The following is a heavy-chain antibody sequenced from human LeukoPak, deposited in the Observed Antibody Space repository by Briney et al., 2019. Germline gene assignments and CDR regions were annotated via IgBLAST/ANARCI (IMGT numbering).Heavy chain of an antibody. J-gene: IGHJ4*02. CDR3: ARIPRSIAVADYFDY. D-gene: IGHD6-19*01. CDR1: GFTFSSYE. Sequence: PGGSLRLSCAASGFTFSSYEMNWVRQAPGKGLEWVSAISGGDGGTYYADSVKARFTISRDNSKNMLYMQVDGLRADDTALYYCARIPRSIAVADYFDYWGQGTLVTVSS. CDR2: ISGGDGGT. V-gene: IGHV3-23*01.